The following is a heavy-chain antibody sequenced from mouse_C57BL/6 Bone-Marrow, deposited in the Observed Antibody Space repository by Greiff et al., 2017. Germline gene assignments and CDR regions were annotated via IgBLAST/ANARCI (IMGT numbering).Heavy chain of an antibody. CDR1: GYTFTSYG. V-gene: IGHV1-81*01. J-gene: IGHJ2*01. CDR2: IYPRSGNT. Sequence: QVQLQQSGAELARPGASVKLSCKASGYTFTSYGISWVKQRTGQGLEWIGEIYPRSGNTYYNEKFKGKATLTADKSSSTAYMELRSLTSDDSAVYCCACPTVVPQDYWGQGTTLTVSS. CDR3: ACPTVVPQDY. D-gene: IGHD1-1*01.